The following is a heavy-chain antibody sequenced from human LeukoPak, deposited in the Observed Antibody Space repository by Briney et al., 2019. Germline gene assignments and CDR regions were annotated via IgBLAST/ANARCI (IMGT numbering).Heavy chain of an antibody. V-gene: IGHV1-69*13. CDR2: TIPIFGTA. Sequence: ASVKVSCKASGGTFSSYAISWVRQAPGQGLEWMGGTIPIFGTANYAQKFQGRVTITADESTSTAYMELSSLRSEDTAVYYCARGGAIYYDSSGYYSGSNWFDPWGQGTLVTVSS. D-gene: IGHD3-22*01. J-gene: IGHJ5*02. CDR3: ARGGAIYYDSSGYYSGSNWFDP. CDR1: GGTFSSYA.